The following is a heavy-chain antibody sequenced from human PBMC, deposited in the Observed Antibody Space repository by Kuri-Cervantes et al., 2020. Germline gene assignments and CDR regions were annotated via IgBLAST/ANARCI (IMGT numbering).Heavy chain of an antibody. J-gene: IGHJ4*02. CDR1: GFTFSSYS. CDR2: IWYDGTNK. CDR3: ARDFHSSSWYWVD. D-gene: IGHD6-13*01. V-gene: IGHV3-33*08. Sequence: LSLTCAASGFTFSSYSMNWVRQAPGKGLEWVAIIWYDGTNKYYADSVKGRFTVSRDNSKDTLYLQMNSLRAEDTAVYYCARDFHSSSWYWVDWGQGTLVTVSS.